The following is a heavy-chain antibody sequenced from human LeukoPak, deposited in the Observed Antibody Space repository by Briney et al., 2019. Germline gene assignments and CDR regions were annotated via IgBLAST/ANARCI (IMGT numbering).Heavy chain of an antibody. CDR2: INPSGGST. CDR1: GYTFTSYY. Sequence: GASVKVSCKASGYTFTSYYMHWVRQAPGQGLEWMGIINPSGGSTSYAQKFQGRVTMTRDTSISTAYMELSRLRSDDTAVYYCARDRGYYDFWSGYFGAFDIWGQGTMVTVSS. V-gene: IGHV1-46*01. CDR3: ARDRGYYDFWSGYFGAFDI. J-gene: IGHJ3*02. D-gene: IGHD3-3*01.